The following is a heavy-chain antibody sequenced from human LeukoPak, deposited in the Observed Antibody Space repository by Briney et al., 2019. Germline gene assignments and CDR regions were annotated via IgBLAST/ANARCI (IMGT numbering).Heavy chain of an antibody. V-gene: IGHV4-34*01. J-gene: IGHJ6*02. CDR2: TNHSGST. D-gene: IGHD2-2*01. CDR1: GGSFSGYY. Sequence: SETLSLTCAVYGGSFSGYYWSWIRQPPGKGLEWIGETNHSGSTNYNPSLKSRVTISVGTSKNQFSLKLSSVTAADTAVYYCARVKRVVVVPAALTYYYGMDVWGQGTTVTVSS. CDR3: ARVKRVVVVPAALTYYYGMDV.